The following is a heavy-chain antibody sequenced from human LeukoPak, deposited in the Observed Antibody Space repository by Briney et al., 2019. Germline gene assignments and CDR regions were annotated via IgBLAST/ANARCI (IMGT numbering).Heavy chain of an antibody. D-gene: IGHD3-3*01. CDR3: ARSESALLEWLLYFDY. Sequence: GASVKVSCKASGGTFSSYAISWVRQAPGQGLEWMGGIIPIFGTANYAQKFQGRVTITTDESTSTAYMELSSLRSEDTAVYYCARSESALLEWLLYFDYWGQGTLVTVSS. J-gene: IGHJ4*02. CDR1: GGTFSSYA. CDR2: IIPIFGTA. V-gene: IGHV1-69*05.